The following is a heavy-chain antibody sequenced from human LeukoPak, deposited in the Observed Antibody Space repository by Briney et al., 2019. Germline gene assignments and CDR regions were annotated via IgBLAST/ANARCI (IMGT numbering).Heavy chain of an antibody. Sequence: PSETLSLTCTVSGGSITSGNYYWSWIRQPAGKGLEWIGRIYTSGRTYYNPSLKSRVTMSVDTSKNQFSLKLSSVTAADTAVYYCARVDYYDRYSDNWGQGTPVTVSS. CDR1: GGSITSGNYY. CDR3: ARVDYYDRYSDN. J-gene: IGHJ4*02. D-gene: IGHD3-22*01. V-gene: IGHV4-61*02. CDR2: IYTSGRT.